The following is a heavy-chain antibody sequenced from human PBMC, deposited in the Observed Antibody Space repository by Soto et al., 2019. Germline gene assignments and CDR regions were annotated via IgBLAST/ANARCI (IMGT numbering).Heavy chain of an antibody. D-gene: IGHD2-2*01. Sequence: GGSLRLSCAASVFTFSTYTMNWVRQAPGKGLEWVAFISVSGSIRYYADSVRGRFTVSRDNAKNSLFLEMNSLRAEDTAVYYCVTVLPHANSWFDYWGQGTPVTVSS. V-gene: IGHV3-48*01. J-gene: IGHJ4*02. CDR3: VTVLPHANSWFDY. CDR1: VFTFSTYT. CDR2: ISVSGSIR.